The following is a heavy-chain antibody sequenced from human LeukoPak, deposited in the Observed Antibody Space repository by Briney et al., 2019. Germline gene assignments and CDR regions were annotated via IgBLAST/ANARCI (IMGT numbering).Heavy chain of an antibody. CDR1: GDSTSGYY. Sequence: SETLSLTCTVSGDSTSGYYWSWIRQPPGEGLQWIGYIYHSGSTNYNPSLKSRVSMSVDRSENQFSLNLGSVTAADTAVYYCAGEEDGGTYYWGQGTLVTVSS. CDR3: AGEEDGGTYY. J-gene: IGHJ4*02. V-gene: IGHV4-59*01. CDR2: IYHSGST. D-gene: IGHD1-26*01.